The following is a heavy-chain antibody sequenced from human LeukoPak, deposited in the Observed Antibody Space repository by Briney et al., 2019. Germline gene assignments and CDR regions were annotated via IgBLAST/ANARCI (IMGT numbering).Heavy chain of an antibody. D-gene: IGHD6-19*01. CDR3: ARDLTPRIAVVGGSDWDAFDI. J-gene: IGHJ3*02. CDR1: GYTFTRYA. Sequence: GASVKVSCKASGYTFTRYAMNWVRQAPGQGLEWTGWINTNTGNPTYAQGFTGRFVFSLDTSVSTAYLQISRLKAEDTAVYYCARDLTPRIAVVGGSDWDAFDIWGQGTMVTVSS. CDR2: INTNTGNP. V-gene: IGHV7-4-1*02.